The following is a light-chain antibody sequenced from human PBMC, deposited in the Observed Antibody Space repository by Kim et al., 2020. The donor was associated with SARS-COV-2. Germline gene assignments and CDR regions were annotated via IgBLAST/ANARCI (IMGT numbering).Light chain of an antibody. Sequence: SACVGDRVTITCRASQSISSSLEWNQQKPGNDTKFLIYAASSLQSGVPSRFSDSGCCSNVTLTNRSLRPEDFAAYYCQQSFSTPFTFGQSTKLEI. CDR1: QSISSS. V-gene: IGKV1-39*01. CDR3: QQSFSTPFT. J-gene: IGKJ2*01. CDR2: AAS.